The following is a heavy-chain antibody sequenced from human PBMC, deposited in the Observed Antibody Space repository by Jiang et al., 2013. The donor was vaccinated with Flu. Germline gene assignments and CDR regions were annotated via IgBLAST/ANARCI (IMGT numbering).Heavy chain of an antibody. J-gene: IGHJ4*02. CDR2: IYYSGST. CDR3: ARHSDHSRLDY. CDR1: GGSISSNSYY. Sequence: ETLSLTCTVSGGSISSNSYYWGWVRQPPGKGLEWIGSIYYSGSTYYNPSLKSRVTISVDTSKNQFSLKMNSVTAADTAVYYCARHSDHSRLDYWGRGTLVTVSS. V-gene: IGHV4-39*01. D-gene: IGHD6-13*01.